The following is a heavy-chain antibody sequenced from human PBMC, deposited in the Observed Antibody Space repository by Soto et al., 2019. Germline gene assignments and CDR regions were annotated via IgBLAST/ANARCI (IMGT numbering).Heavy chain of an antibody. D-gene: IGHD2-21*02. Sequence: SETLSLTCTVSGGSISSGDYYWSWIRQPPGKGLEWIGYIYYSGSTYYNPSLKSRVTISVDTSKNQFSLKLSSVTAADTAVYYCADVVVTAIGYFQHWGQGTLVTVSS. CDR2: IYYSGST. V-gene: IGHV4-30-4*01. CDR3: ADVVVTAIGYFQH. J-gene: IGHJ1*01. CDR1: GGSISSGDYY.